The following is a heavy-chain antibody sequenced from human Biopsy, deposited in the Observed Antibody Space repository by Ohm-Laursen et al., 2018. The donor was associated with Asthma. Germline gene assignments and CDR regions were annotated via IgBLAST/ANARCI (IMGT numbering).Heavy chain of an antibody. CDR2: IHYSGST. CDR1: GASIKTDDHY. J-gene: IGHJ5*02. V-gene: IGHV4-30-4*01. CDR3: ARASVAASSNWFGP. Sequence: TLSLTCTVSGASIKTDDHYWSWLRQPPGKGLKWFGFIHYSGSTSYNPSLKGGVTISVDTSKNQFSLKLSSVTAADTAVYYCARASVAASSNWFGPWGQGTLVTVSS. D-gene: IGHD6-19*01.